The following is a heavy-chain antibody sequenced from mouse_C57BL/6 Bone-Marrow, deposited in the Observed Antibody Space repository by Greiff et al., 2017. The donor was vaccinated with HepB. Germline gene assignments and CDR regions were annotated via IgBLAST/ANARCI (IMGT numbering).Heavy chain of an antibody. CDR3: ARNPNYYGSSYEGAMDY. J-gene: IGHJ4*01. Sequence: VQLQQSGPELVKPGASVKISCKASGYAFSSSWMNWVKQRPGKGLEWIGRIYPGDGDTNYNGKFKGKATLTADKSSSTAYMQISSLTSEDSAVYFCARNPNYYGSSYEGAMDYWGQGTSVTVSS. CDR1: GYAFSSSW. CDR2: IYPGDGDT. D-gene: IGHD1-1*01. V-gene: IGHV1-82*01.